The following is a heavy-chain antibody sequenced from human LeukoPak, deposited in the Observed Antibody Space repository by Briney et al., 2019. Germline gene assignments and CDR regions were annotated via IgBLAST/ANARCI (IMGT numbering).Heavy chain of an antibody. V-gene: IGHV3-74*01. J-gene: IGHJ3*02. CDR2: INSDGSST. Sequence: TGGSLRLSCAASGFTFSSYWMHWVRQAPGKGLVWVSRINSDGSSTSYADSVKGRFTISGDNAKNTLYLQMNSLRAEDTAVYYCARVFRIAVAGTDAFDIWGQGTMVTVSS. CDR3: ARVFRIAVAGTDAFDI. CDR1: GFTFSSYW. D-gene: IGHD6-19*01.